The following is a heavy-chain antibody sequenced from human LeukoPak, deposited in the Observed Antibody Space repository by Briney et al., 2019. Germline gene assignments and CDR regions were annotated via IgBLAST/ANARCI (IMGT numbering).Heavy chain of an antibody. Sequence: ASVKVSCKVSGYTLTELSMHWVRQAPGKGLEWMGGFDPEDGETIYAQKFQGRVTMTEDTSTDTAYMELSSLRSEDTAVYYCATVRFLEWLLFGAFDIWGQGTMVTVSS. V-gene: IGHV1-24*01. J-gene: IGHJ3*02. CDR1: GYTLTELS. CDR3: ATVRFLEWLLFGAFDI. CDR2: FDPEDGET. D-gene: IGHD3-3*01.